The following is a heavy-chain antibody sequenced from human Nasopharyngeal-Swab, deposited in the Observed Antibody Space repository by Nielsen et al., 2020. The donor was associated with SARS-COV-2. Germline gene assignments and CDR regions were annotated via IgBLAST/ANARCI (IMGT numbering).Heavy chain of an antibody. CDR1: GFTFSNAW. V-gene: IGHV3-15*01. J-gene: IGHJ2*01. CDR3: TTFYTNTYYYDSSGYYPNWYFDL. CDR2: IKSKTDGGTT. D-gene: IGHD3-22*01. Sequence: GESLKISCAVSGFTFSNAWMSWVRQAPGKGLEWVSRIKSKTDGGTTDYAAPVKGRFTISRDDSKNTLYLQMNSLKTEDTAVYYCTTFYTNTYYYDSSGYYPNWYFDLWGRGTLVTVSS.